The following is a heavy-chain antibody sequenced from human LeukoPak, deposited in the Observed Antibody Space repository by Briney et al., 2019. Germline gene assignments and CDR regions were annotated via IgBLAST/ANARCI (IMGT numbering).Heavy chain of an antibody. V-gene: IGHV1-46*01. D-gene: IGHD3-9*01. Sequence: ASVKVSCKASGYTFTSYYMHWVRQAPGQGLEWMGIINPSGGSTSYAQKFQGRVTMTRDTSTSTVYMELSSLRSEDTAVYYCATEYRYYDILTGYYSWFDPWGQGTLVTVSS. CDR1: GYTFTSYY. CDR3: ATEYRYYDILTGYYSWFDP. J-gene: IGHJ5*02. CDR2: INPSGGST.